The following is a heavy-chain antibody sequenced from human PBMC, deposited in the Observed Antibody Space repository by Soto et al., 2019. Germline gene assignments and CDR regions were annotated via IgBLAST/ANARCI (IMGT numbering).Heavy chain of an antibody. D-gene: IGHD2-2*01. CDR1: GFSLGTSGVG. V-gene: IGHV2-5*01. Sequence: QITLKESGPPLVRPTETLTLTCTFSGFSLGTSGVGVGWIRQPPGKALEWLALIYWNDDQRYSPSLKTRLSITKDTSKNQVVLTMTNMDPVDTATYYCVQTGVGYCDSTSCLSSFDNWGQGTLVTVAS. CDR2: IYWNDDQ. CDR3: VQTGVGYCDSTSCLSSFDN. J-gene: IGHJ4*02.